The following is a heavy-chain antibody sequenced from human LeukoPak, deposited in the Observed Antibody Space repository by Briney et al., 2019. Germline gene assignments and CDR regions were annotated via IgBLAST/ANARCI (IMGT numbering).Heavy chain of an antibody. CDR2: IRTSDTPI. J-gene: IGHJ4*02. V-gene: IGHV3-48*01. CDR3: ASDYNYALNY. Sequence: PGGSLRLSCAASGFTFSRYSMNWVRQAPGKGLEWISYIRTSDTPIYHADSVKGRFTISRDNAKNSLFLQMDSLRAEDTAVYYCASDYNYALNYWGQGTLVTVSS. D-gene: IGHD5-18*01. CDR1: GFTFSRYS.